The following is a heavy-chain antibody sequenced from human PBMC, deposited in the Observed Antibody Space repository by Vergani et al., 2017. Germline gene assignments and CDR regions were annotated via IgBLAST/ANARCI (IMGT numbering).Heavy chain of an antibody. Sequence: EEHLVESGGGLVKPGGSLRLPCVASGFTFGSYSVNWVRQAPGRGLEWVSSISSSGNYVYYAASVKGRFSISRDNAKNLLSLQMNSLRADDTAVYYCARDQGSGTNRHHYGLDVWGQGTTVTVSS. CDR2: ISSSGNYV. D-gene: IGHD3-10*01. CDR1: GFTFGSYS. CDR3: ARDQGSGTNRHHYGLDV. V-gene: IGHV3-21*06. J-gene: IGHJ6*02.